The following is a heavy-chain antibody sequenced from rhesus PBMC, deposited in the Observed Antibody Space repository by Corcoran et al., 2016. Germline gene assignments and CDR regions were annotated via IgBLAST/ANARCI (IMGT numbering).Heavy chain of an antibody. D-gene: IGHD6-19*01. V-gene: IGHV3S4*01. Sequence: EVQLVESGGGLVQPGGSLRLSCAASGFTFSDYYMSWVRRAPGKGLEWVSSIISASSYVYYADSVKGRFTISRDNAKNSLSLQMNSLKTEDTAVYYCTRGIAADSVLFDYWGQGVLVTVSS. CDR1: GFTFSDYY. J-gene: IGHJ4*01. CDR3: TRGIAADSVLFDY. CDR2: IISASSYV.